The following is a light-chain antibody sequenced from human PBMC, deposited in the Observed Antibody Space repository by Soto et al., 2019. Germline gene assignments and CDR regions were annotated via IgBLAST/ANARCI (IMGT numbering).Light chain of an antibody. Sequence: EIVLTQSPATLSLSPGERATLSCRASQSVSSYLAWYQQKPGQAPRLLIYDASNRATGIPARFSGSGSGTDFPHTISSLEPEDFAVYYCQQRSNWPLTFGGGTKVEIK. CDR3: QQRSNWPLT. CDR2: DAS. V-gene: IGKV3-11*01. J-gene: IGKJ4*01. CDR1: QSVSSY.